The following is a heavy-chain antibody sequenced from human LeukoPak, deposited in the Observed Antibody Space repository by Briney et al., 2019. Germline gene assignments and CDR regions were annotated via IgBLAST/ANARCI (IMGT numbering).Heavy chain of an antibody. D-gene: IGHD5-12*01. V-gene: IGHV3-48*03. CDR2: IINSGSII. J-gene: IGHJ4*02. Sequence: GGSLRLSSAASGFIFSTYQMNWVRQAPGKGVEGISYIINSGSIIYYADSVKGRFTISRDNAKSSLYLQMDSLRVEDTAVYFCAGGGDFWGQGTLVTVSS. CDR3: AGGGDF. CDR1: GFIFSTYQ.